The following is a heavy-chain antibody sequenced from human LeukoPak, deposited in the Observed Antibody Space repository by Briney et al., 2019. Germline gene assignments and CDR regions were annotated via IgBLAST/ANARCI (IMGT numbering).Heavy chain of an antibody. Sequence: SVKVSCKASGGTFSSYAISWVRQAPGQGLEWMGRIIPIFGTANYAQKFQGRVTITTDESTSTAYMELSSLRSEDTAVYYCAIPDGAYCGGDCYSNSPGDYWGQGTLVTVSS. CDR2: IIPIFGTA. D-gene: IGHD2-21*01. CDR1: GGTFSSYA. V-gene: IGHV1-69*05. CDR3: AIPDGAYCGGDCYSNSPGDY. J-gene: IGHJ4*02.